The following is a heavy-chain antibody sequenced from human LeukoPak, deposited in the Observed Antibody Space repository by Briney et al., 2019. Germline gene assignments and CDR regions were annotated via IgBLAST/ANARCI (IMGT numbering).Heavy chain of an antibody. V-gene: IGHV3-33*08. D-gene: IGHD4-17*01. J-gene: IGHJ4*02. CDR3: ARSTVTTHGYFDY. Sequence: GGSLRLSCAVSGSTVGSNYLTWVRQASGKGLEWVAVIWFDGSNTYYADSVKGRFTISRDTSKNTLYLQMNSLRAEDTAIYYCARSTVTTHGYFDYWGQGTLVTVSS. CDR2: IWFDGSNT. CDR1: GSTVGSNY.